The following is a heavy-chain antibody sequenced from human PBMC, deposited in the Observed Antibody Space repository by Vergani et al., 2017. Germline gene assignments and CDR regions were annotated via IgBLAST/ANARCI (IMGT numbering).Heavy chain of an antibody. J-gene: IGHJ4*02. CDR1: GGTFSSYA. V-gene: IGHV1-24*01. CDR3: ATSLWFGELSRSHY. CDR2: FDPEDGET. D-gene: IGHD3-10*01. Sequence: QVQLVQSGAEVKKPGSSVKVSCKASGGTFSSYAISWVRQAPGQGLEWMGGFDPEDGETIYAQKFQGRVTMTEDTSTDTAYMELSSLRSEDTAMYYCATSLWFGELSRSHYWGQGTLVTVSS.